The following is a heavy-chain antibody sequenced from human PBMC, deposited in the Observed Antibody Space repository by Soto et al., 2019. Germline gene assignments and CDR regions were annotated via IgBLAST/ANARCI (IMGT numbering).Heavy chain of an antibody. CDR1: GFTFSNYG. CDR2: ISFDGNTK. J-gene: IGHJ4*02. Sequence: QVQLVESGGGVVQPGRSLRLSCAASGFTFSNYGMHWVRQAPGKGLEWVAVISFDGNTKYYGDSVNGRFIVSRDNSKNILYVQMNSLRPEDTAVYDCVKSKDLTGNDFKFDHWGQGTLVTVSS. V-gene: IGHV3-30*18. D-gene: IGHD3-9*01. CDR3: VKSKDLTGNDFKFDH.